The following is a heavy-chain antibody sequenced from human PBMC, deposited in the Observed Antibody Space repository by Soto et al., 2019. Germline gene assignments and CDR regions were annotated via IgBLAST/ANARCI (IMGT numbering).Heavy chain of an antibody. V-gene: IGHV3-23*01. J-gene: IGHJ4*02. CDR2: ISGSGGST. CDR3: AKEGSGSFHHIDY. CDR1: GFTFSSYA. Sequence: GGSLRLSCAASGFTFSSYAMSWVRQAPGKGLEWVSGISGSGGSTYYADSVRGRFTISRDNSKNTLYVQMNSLRADDTAVYYCAKEGSGSFHHIDYWGQGTLDTVSS. D-gene: IGHD1-26*01.